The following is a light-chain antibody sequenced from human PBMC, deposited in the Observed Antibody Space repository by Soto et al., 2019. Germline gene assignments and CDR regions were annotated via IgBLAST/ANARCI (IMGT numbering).Light chain of an antibody. CDR3: QQYNHWRSIS. CDR1: QSVSRK. Sequence: IALTQSPGTLSLSTRERGTLSCRASQSVSRKLAWYQHKPGQAPRLLIYDTSTRAADIPARFSGSGSGTDFTLTISSLQSEDFAVYYCQQYNHWRSISFGQGTRLEI. CDR2: DTS. V-gene: IGKV3-15*01. J-gene: IGKJ5*01.